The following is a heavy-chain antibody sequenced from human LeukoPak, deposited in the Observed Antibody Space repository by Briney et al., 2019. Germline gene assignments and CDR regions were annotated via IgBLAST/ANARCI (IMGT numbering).Heavy chain of an antibody. D-gene: IGHD1-26*01. V-gene: IGHV3-23*01. CDR3: ARKKWEPTSNDAFDI. CDR2: ISDSGHRT. CDR1: TFSFRNFG. Sequence: GGSLTLSCAASTFSFRNFGMSWGRLAPGKGLEWVSGISDSGHRTDYADSVEGQFTISRDNSKNTLYLQMDSLRAEDTALYYCARKKWEPTSNDAFDIWGQGTMVSVSS. J-gene: IGHJ3*02.